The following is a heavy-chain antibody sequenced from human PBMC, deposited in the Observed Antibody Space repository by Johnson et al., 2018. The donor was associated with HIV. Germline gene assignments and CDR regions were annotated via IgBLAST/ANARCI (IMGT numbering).Heavy chain of an antibody. CDR3: AGRGYYDAFDI. CDR2: ISWNSGSI. D-gene: IGHD3-22*01. V-gene: IGHV3-9*01. CDR1: GFTFDDYA. J-gene: IGHJ3*02. Sequence: VQVVESGGGLVQPGRSLRLSCAASGFTFDDYAMHWVRQAPGKGLEWVSGISWNSGSIGYADSVKGRFTISRDNAKNSLYLQMNSLRAEDTALYYGAGRGYYDAFDIWGQGTMVTVSS.